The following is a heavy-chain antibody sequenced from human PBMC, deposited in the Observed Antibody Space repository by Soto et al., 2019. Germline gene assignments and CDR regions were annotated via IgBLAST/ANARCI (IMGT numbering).Heavy chain of an antibody. D-gene: IGHD2-15*01. CDR2: IKNEGSST. Sequence: EVQLVESGGGLVQPGGSLRLSCAASGFIFTSYWMHWVRQAPGKGLVWVSRIKNEGSSTTYADSVKGRFTISRDNAKNMVYLQMNSLRAEDTAVYYCARDRWFHQDYWRQGPLVTVSS. CDR3: ARDRWFHQDY. V-gene: IGHV3-74*01. J-gene: IGHJ4*02. CDR1: GFIFTSYW.